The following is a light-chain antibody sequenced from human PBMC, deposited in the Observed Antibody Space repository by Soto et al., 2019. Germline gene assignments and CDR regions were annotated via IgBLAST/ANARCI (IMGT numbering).Light chain of an antibody. CDR1: QGVLYSSNNKNY. Sequence: DIVMTQSPDSLAVSLGERATINCKSSQGVLYSSNNKNYLAWYQQKPGQPPKLLIYWASTRESGVPDRFSGSGSGTDFTLTISSLRAEDVAIYYCQQYYRTPLTFGGGTKVDIK. CDR3: QQYYRTPLT. CDR2: WAS. J-gene: IGKJ4*01. V-gene: IGKV4-1*01.